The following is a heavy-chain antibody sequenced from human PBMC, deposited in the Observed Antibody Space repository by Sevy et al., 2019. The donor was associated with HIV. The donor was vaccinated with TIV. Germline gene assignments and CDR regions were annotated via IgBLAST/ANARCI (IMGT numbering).Heavy chain of an antibody. J-gene: IGHJ6*02. Sequence: SETLSLTCAVYGGSFSGYYWSWIRQPPGKGLEWIGEINHSGSTNYNPSLKSRVTISVDTSKNQFSLKLSSVTAADTAVYYCARFGRYLRYYYYGMDVWGQGTTVTVSS. CDR3: ARFGRYLRYYYYGMDV. CDR1: GGSFSGYY. V-gene: IGHV4-34*01. D-gene: IGHD1-26*01. CDR2: INHSGST.